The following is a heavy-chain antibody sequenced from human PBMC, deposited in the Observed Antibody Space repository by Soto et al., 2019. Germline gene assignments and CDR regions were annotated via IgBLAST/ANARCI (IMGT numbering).Heavy chain of an antibody. D-gene: IGHD6-25*01. J-gene: IGHJ4*01. CDR3: VKDALTAAAFYFDY. Sequence: PVGSLRLSCVASGFKFDDYGMHWVRHTPGKGLEWIAGLSKDSLSISYGASMKGRFTISRDNAKNSLYLQLNSPRPEDTALYYCVKDALTAAAFYFDYWGRGALVTVSS. V-gene: IGHV3-9*01. CDR2: LSKDSLSI. CDR1: GFKFDDYG.